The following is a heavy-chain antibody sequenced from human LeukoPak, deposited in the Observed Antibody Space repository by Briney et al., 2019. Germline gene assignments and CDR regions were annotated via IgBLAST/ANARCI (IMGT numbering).Heavy chain of an antibody. Sequence: PSETLSLTCAVYGGSFSGYYWSWIRQPPGKGLEWIGEINHSGSTNYNPSLKSRVTISVDTSKNQFSLKLSSVTAAATAVYYCARGAPHYYDSSGYYQEGAFDIWGQGTMVTVSS. D-gene: IGHD3-22*01. CDR2: INHSGST. CDR3: ARGAPHYYDSSGYYQEGAFDI. V-gene: IGHV4-34*01. J-gene: IGHJ3*02. CDR1: GGSFSGYY.